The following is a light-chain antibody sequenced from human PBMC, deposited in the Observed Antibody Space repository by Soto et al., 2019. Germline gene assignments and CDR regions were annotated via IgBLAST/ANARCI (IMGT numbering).Light chain of an antibody. CDR3: SSYTSSSTYL. CDR1: SSDVGAYNS. V-gene: IGLV2-14*03. J-gene: IGLJ1*01. CDR2: SVS. Sequence: QSALTQPASVSGSPGQSVTISCTGTSSDVGAYNSVSWYQQHPDKAPKLIIYSVSHRSSGVSDRFSGSKSDNTASLTNSGLHTDDEAEYYCSSYTSSSTYLFGTGTKLTVL.